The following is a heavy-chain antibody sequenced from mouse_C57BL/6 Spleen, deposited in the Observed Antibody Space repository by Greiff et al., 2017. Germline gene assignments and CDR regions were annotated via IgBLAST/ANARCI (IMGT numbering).Heavy chain of an antibody. CDR1: GFSLTSYG. J-gene: IGHJ4*01. V-gene: IGHV2-5*01. D-gene: IGHD1-1*01. CDR2: IWRGGST. Sequence: QVQLQQSGPGLVQPSQSLSITCTASGFSLTSYGVHWVRQSPGKGLEWLGVIWRGGSTDYNAAFMSRLSITKDNSKSQVCFKMNSLQADDTAIYYCANYYGSSYAMDYWGQGTSVTVSS. CDR3: ANYYGSSYAMDY.